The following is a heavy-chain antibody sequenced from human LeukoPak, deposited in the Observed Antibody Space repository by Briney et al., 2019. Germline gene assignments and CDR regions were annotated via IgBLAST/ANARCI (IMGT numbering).Heavy chain of an antibody. CDR1: GFTFSSYS. V-gene: IGHV3-21*01. J-gene: IGHJ6*03. D-gene: IGHD3-3*01. Sequence: PGGSLRLSCAASGFTFSSYSMNWVRQAPGKGLEWVSSISSSSSYIYYADSVKGRFTISRDNAKNSLYPQMNSLRAEDTAVYYCARCITIFGVVDYYMDVWGKGTTVTVSS. CDR3: ARCITIFGVVDYYMDV. CDR2: ISSSSSYI.